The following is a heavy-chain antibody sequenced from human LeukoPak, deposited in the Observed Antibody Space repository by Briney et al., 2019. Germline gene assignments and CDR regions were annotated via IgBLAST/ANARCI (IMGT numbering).Heavy chain of an antibody. CDR2: IYYSGST. V-gene: IGHV4-39*01. J-gene: IGHJ4*02. D-gene: IGHD3-22*01. CDR1: GGSISSSSYY. CDR3: ARLYYDSSGYYQICYFDY. Sequence: SETPSPTCTVSGGSISSSSYYWGWIRHPPGKGLEWIGSIYYSGSTYYNPSLKSRVTISVDTSKNQFSLNLSSVTAADTAVYYCARLYYDSSGYYQICYFDYWGQGTLVTVSS.